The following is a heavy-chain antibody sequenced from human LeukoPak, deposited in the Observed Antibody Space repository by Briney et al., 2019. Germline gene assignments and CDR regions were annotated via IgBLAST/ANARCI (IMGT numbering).Heavy chain of an antibody. CDR1: GFTFSIYA. CDR3: AKVSRYYGMDV. V-gene: IGHV3-23*01. J-gene: IGHJ6*02. CDR2: IGASGDNT. Sequence: GGSLRLSCAASGFTFSIYAMSWVRQAPGKGLEWVSNIGASGDNTYYAASVEGRFTISRDDSKNTLYLQMNSLRAEDTAVYYCAKVSRYYGMDVWGQGTTVTVSS. D-gene: IGHD2-15*01.